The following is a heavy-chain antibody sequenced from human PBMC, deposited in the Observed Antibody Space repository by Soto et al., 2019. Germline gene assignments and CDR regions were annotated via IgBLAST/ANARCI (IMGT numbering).Heavy chain of an antibody. J-gene: IGHJ3*02. CDR2: IDPSDSYT. CDR1: GYSFTSYW. D-gene: IGHD3-10*01. V-gene: IGHV5-10-1*01. CDR3: ARIHYYGSGSYYQSAFDI. Sequence: ESLKISCKGSGYSFTSYWISWVRQMPGKGLEWMGRIDPSDSYTNYSPSFQGHVTISADKSISTAYLQWSSLKASDTAMYYCARIHYYGSGSYYQSAFDIWGQGTMVTVSS.